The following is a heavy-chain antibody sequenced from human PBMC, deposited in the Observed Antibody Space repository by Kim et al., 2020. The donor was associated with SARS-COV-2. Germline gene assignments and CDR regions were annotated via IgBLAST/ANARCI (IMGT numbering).Heavy chain of an antibody. CDR3: AKDQEGSGWSQFDY. V-gene: IGHV3-23*01. D-gene: IGHD6-19*01. CDR1: GFTFSNYA. J-gene: IGHJ4*02. CDR2: ISGGGGST. Sequence: GGSLRLSCAASGFTFSNYAMSWVRQAPGKGLEWVSGISGGGGSTYYADSVKGRFTISRDNSKNTVYMQMNSLRAEDTAVYYCAKDQEGSGWSQFDYWGQGTLVTVSS.